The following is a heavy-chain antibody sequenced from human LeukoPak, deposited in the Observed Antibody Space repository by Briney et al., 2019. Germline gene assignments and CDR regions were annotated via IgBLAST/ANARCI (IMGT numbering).Heavy chain of an antibody. J-gene: IGHJ4*02. CDR2: ISDSGNT. V-gene: IGHV3-23*01. Sequence: GGSLRLSCAASGFTLSSYAMSWVRQAPGKGLEWVSAISDSGNTYHADSVKGRFTISRDNAKNSLYLQMNSLRAEDTAVYYCARGASSGYPYYFDYWGQGTLVTVSS. CDR3: ARGASSGYPYYFDY. CDR1: GFTLSSYA. D-gene: IGHD3-22*01.